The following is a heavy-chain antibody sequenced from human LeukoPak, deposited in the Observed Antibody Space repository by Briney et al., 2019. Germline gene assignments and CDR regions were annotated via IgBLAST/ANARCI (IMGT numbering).Heavy chain of an antibody. D-gene: IGHD6-19*01. CDR1: GGSISSSSYY. CDR3: ARWNLRYTSGWYYFDY. Sequence: SETLSLTCTVSGGSISSSSYYWGWIRQPPGKGLEWIGSISYSGSTYYNPSLKSRVTISVDTSKNQFSLKLSSVTAADTAVYYCARWNLRYTSGWYYFDYWGQGTLSPSPQ. J-gene: IGHJ4*02. V-gene: IGHV4-39*01. CDR2: ISYSGST.